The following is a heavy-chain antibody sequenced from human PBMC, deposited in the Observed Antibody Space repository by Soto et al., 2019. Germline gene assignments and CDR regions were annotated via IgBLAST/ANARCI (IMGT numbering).Heavy chain of an antibody. CDR1: GGTFSSYS. Sequence: QVQLVQSGAEVKKPGSSVKVSCEASGGTFSSYSFSWVRQAHGQGLEWMGRVIPILGMAKYAQKFQGRVTITADKSTSTVYMELSSLRSEDTAVYYCARGGAVVVPGAVDRHNWFDPWGQGTLVTVSS. V-gene: IGHV1-69*02. CDR3: ARGGAVVVPGAVDRHNWFDP. D-gene: IGHD2-2*01. J-gene: IGHJ5*02. CDR2: VIPILGMA.